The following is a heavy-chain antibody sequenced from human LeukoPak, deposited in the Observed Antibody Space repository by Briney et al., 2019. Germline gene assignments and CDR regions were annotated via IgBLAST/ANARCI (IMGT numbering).Heavy chain of an antibody. CDR1: GGSISGFY. V-gene: IGHV4-59*01. Sequence: SETLSLTCTVSGGSISGFYWSWIRQPPGKGLEWIGYTYYTGSTKYNPSLQSRVTISVDTSQNQFSLKLSSVTAADTAVYYCARDSPPLWGQGTLVTVSS. J-gene: IGHJ4*02. CDR2: TYYTGST. CDR3: ARDSPPL.